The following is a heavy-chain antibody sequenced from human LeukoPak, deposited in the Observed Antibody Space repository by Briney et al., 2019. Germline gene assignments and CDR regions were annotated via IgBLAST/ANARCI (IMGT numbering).Heavy chain of an antibody. D-gene: IGHD2-2*01. V-gene: IGHV4-30-4*01. CDR3: ARVGSTGGWLDP. CDR2: IYYSGST. J-gene: IGHJ5*02. Sequence: SETLSLTCTVSGGSISSGDYYWSWLRQPPGKGLEWIGYIYYSGSTYYNPSLKSRVTISVDTSKNQFSLKLSSVTAADTAVYYCARVGSTGGWLDPWGQGTLVTVSS. CDR1: GGSISSGDYY.